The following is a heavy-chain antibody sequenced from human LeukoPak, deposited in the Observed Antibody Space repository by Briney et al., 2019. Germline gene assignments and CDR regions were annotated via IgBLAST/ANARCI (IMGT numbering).Heavy chain of an antibody. J-gene: IGHJ4*02. Sequence: PSETLSLTCAVYGGSFSGYYWSWIRQPPGKGLEWIGEINHSGSTNYNPSLKSRVTISVDTSKNQFSLKLSSVTAVDTAVYYCASDSSGYYETGKIDYWGQGTLVTVSS. D-gene: IGHD3-22*01. CDR1: GGSFSGYY. V-gene: IGHV4-34*01. CDR3: ASDSSGYYETGKIDY. CDR2: INHSGST.